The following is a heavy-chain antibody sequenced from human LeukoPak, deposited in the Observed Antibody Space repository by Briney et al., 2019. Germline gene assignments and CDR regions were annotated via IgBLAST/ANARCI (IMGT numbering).Heavy chain of an antibody. V-gene: IGHV3-48*01. CDR3: ARAGWSSRGY. J-gene: IGHJ4*02. D-gene: IGHD6-13*01. CDR1: GFTFSSYS. Sequence: GGSLRLSCAASGFTFSSYSMNWVRQAPGKGLKWVSYISSSSSTIYYADSVKGRFTISRDNSKNSLYLQMNSLRAEDTAVYYCARAGWSSRGYWGQGTLVTVSS. CDR2: ISSSSSTI.